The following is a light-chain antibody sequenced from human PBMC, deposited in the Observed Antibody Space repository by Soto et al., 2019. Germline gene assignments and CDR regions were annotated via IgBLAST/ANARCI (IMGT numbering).Light chain of an antibody. V-gene: IGKV1-5*01. CDR2: DAS. CDR3: QQYNTHRT. CDR1: QSISSW. J-gene: IGKJ1*01. Sequence: DIQMTQSPSTLSASVGDRVTITCRASQSISSWLAWYQQKPGKAPKLLIYDASSLESGVPSRFSGSGSGTEFTLTISSLQPDDFVTYYCQQYNTHRTFGQGTKVEIK.